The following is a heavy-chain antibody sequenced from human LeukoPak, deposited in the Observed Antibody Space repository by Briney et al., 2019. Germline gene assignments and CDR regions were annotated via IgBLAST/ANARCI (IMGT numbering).Heavy chain of an antibody. Sequence: SETLSLTCTVSGGSISSYYWSWIRQPPGKGLEWIGYINYSGSTNYNPSLKSRVTISVDTSKNQFSLKLSSVTAADTAVYYCARDLSDYYGSGSYRPIDAFDIWGQGTMVTVSS. J-gene: IGHJ3*02. CDR3: ARDLSDYYGSGSYRPIDAFDI. CDR1: GGSISSYY. CDR2: INYSGST. D-gene: IGHD3-10*01. V-gene: IGHV4-59*12.